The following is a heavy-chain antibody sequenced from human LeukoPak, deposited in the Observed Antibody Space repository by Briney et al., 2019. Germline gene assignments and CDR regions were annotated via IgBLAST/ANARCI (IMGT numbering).Heavy chain of an antibody. CDR3: ARAASRRISMVRGVIDWFDA. CDR2: INPNSGGT. D-gene: IGHD3-10*01. Sequence: ASVKVPCKASGYTFTGYYMHWVRQAPGQGLEWMGWINPNSGGTNYAQKFQGRVSMTRDTSIRTACMEMSRLRSDDTAVYYCARAASRRISMVRGVIDWFDAWGQGTLVTVSS. V-gene: IGHV1-2*02. J-gene: IGHJ5*02. CDR1: GYTFTGYY.